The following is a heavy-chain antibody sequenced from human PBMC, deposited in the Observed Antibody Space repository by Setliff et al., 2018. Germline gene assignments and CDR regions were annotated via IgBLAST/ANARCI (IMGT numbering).Heavy chain of an antibody. D-gene: IGHD3-10*01. CDR1: GYTFTSYD. CDR2: MNPNSGNT. Sequence: ASVKVSCKASGYTFTSYDINWVRQATGQGLEWMGWMNPNSGNTGYAQKFQGRVTMTRNTSISTAYMELSSLRSEDTAVYYCASSKGYGSGSPRRKNFDYWGQGTLVTVSS. CDR3: ASSKGYGSGSPRRKNFDY. J-gene: IGHJ4*02. V-gene: IGHV1-8*02.